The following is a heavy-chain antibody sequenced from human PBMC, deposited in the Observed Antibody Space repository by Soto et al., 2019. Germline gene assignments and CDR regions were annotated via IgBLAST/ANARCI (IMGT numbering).Heavy chain of an antibody. V-gene: IGHV4-39*01. CDR2: IYYSGST. D-gene: IGHD4-17*01. CDR3: ARHGLTTVTTLIGP. J-gene: IGHJ5*02. CDR1: GGSISSSSYY. Sequence: QLQLQESGPGLVKPSETLSLTCTVSGGSISSSSYYWGWIRQPPGKGLEWIGSIYYSGSTYYNPSLKSRATVSVDTSKIQFSLKLSSVTAADTAVYYCARHGLTTVTTLIGPWGQGTLVTVSS.